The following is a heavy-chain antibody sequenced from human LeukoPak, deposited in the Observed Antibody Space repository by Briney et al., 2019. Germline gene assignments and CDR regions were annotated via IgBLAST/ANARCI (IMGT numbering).Heavy chain of an antibody. Sequence: SVKVSCKASGGTFSSYAISWVRQAPGQGLEWMGGIIPIFGTANYAQKFQGRVTITADESTSTAYMELSSLRSEDTAVYYCARDQTGLCSGSSCLGSTFDYWGQGTLVTVSS. CDR3: ARDQTGLCSGSSCLGSTFDY. CDR2: IIPIFGTA. D-gene: IGHD2-15*01. CDR1: GGTFSSYA. V-gene: IGHV1-69*13. J-gene: IGHJ4*02.